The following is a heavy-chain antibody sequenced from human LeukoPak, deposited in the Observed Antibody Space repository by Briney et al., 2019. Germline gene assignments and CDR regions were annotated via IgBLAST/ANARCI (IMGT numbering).Heavy chain of an antibody. CDR3: ARGAGWYNY. CDR2: IYHSGNT. CDR1: GGSINTDY. Sequence: KPSETLSLTCTVSGGSINTDYWRWLRQPQGEGPEWIVYIYHSGNTNYNPSLKSRVTISIDTSEKQSSLKLSSVTAADTGVYYCARGAGWYNYWGQGTLVTVSS. D-gene: IGHD6-19*01. V-gene: IGHV4-59*01. J-gene: IGHJ4*02.